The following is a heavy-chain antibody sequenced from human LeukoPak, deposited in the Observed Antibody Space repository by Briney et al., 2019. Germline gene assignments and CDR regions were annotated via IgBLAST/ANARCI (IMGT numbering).Heavy chain of an antibody. CDR3: ARDYYTSGSYYDRFDY. Sequence: SETLSLTCTVSGGPISSYYWTWIRQPAGKGLEWIGRIYTSGSTNYNPSLKSRVTMSVDTSKNQFSLKLSSVSAADTAVYYCARDYYTSGSYYDRFDYWGLGTPVTVSS. CDR1: GGPISSYY. J-gene: IGHJ4*02. V-gene: IGHV4-4*07. CDR2: IYTSGST. D-gene: IGHD3-10*01.